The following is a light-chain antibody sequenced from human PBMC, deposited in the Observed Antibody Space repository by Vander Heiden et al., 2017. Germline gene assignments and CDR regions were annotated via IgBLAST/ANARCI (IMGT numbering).Light chain of an antibody. J-gene: IGKJ4*01. Sequence: IVLTHSPGTLSLSPGEGATLSCRASQSVSSSYLAWYQQKPGQAPRLLIYGASSRATGIPDRFSGSGSGTDFTLTISRLEPEDFAVYYCQQYGSSPLTFGGGTKVEIK. CDR2: GAS. V-gene: IGKV3-20*01. CDR3: QQYGSSPLT. CDR1: QSVSSSY.